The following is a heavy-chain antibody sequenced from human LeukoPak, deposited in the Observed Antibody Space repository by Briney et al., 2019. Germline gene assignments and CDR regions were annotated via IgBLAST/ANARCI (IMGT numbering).Heavy chain of an antibody. J-gene: IGHJ4*02. D-gene: IGHD1-26*01. Sequence: KASETLSLTCTVSGGSISSYYWSWIRQPPGKGLEWIGYVFYSGSTSYNPSLKSRVTISVDTSKNQFSLNLSSVTAADTAVYYCSRESGPFSPFGFWGQGTLVSVHS. CDR1: GGSISSYY. CDR3: SRESGPFSPFGF. V-gene: IGHV4-59*12. CDR2: VFYSGST.